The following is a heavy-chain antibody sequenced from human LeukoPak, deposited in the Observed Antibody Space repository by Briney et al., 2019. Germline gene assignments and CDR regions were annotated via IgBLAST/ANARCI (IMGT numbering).Heavy chain of an antibody. Sequence: PSETLSLTCTVSGCSISSSSYYWGWIRQPPGKGLEWIGSIYYSGSTYYNPSLKSRVTISVDTSKNQFSLQLNSVTPEDTAVYYCARDADYYDSSGYTHGDAFDIWGQGTMVTVSS. CDR3: ARDADYYDSSGYTHGDAFDI. CDR1: GCSISSSSYY. J-gene: IGHJ3*02. V-gene: IGHV4-39*02. D-gene: IGHD3-22*01. CDR2: IYYSGST.